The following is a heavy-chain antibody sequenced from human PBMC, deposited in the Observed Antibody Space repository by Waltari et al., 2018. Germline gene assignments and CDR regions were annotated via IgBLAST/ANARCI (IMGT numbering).Heavy chain of an antibody. CDR1: GGSFSGSY. Sequence: QVQLQQWGAGLLKPSETLSLTCAVYGGSFSGSYWGWIRQPPGKGLEWFGEINHRGSTNYNPSLKSRFTISVDTSKNQFSLKLSSVTAADTAGYYCARVPGSSWFDPWGQGTLVTVSS. J-gene: IGHJ5*02. CDR3: ARVPGSSWFDP. CDR2: INHRGST. V-gene: IGHV4-34*01. D-gene: IGHD2-2*01.